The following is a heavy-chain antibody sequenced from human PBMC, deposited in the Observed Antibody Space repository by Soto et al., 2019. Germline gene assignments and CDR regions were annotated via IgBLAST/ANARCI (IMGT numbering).Heavy chain of an antibody. CDR1: GDTFTSYG. CDR2: ISAYNGNT. CDR3: ARDSVGGDYDFDY. J-gene: IGHJ4*02. D-gene: IGHD4-17*01. V-gene: IGHV1-18*01. Sequence: HVQLVQSGAEVKKPGASVTVSCKASGDTFTSYGISWVRQAPGQGLEWMGWISAYNGNTNYAQKLQGRVTMTTDTSPSPADMELRSLRSDDTAVYYWARDSVGGDYDFDYWGQGTLGTVSS.